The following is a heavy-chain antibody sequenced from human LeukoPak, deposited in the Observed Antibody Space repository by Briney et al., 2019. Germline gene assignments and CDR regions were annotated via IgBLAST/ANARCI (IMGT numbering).Heavy chain of an antibody. CDR1: GGSISSYY. CDR2: IYYSGST. Sequence: PSETLSLTCTVSGGSISSYYWSWIRQPPGKGLEWIGYIYYSGSTNYNPSLKSRVTISVDTSKNQFSLKLSSVTAADTAVYYCARQRYSSSWGYFDYWGQGTLVTVSS. CDR3: ARQRYSSSWGYFDY. V-gene: IGHV4-59*08. D-gene: IGHD6-13*01. J-gene: IGHJ4*02.